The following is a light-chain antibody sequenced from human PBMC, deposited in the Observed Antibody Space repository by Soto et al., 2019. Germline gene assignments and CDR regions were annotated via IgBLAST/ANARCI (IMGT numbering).Light chain of an antibody. CDR2: GAS. CDR1: QSVSSN. V-gene: IGKV3-15*01. J-gene: IGKJ5*01. Sequence: EIVMTQSPATLSVSPGERATLSCRASQSVSSNLAWYQQKPGQAPRLLIYGASTRATGIPARFSGSGSGTDFTLTISRLETEDFAVYYCQQYGSSSITFGQGTRL. CDR3: QQYGSSSIT.